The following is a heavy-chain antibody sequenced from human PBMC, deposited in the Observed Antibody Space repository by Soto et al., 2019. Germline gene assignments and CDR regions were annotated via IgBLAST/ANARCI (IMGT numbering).Heavy chain of an antibody. D-gene: IGHD4-17*01. CDR3: ARPYGDNYYYYYYMDV. CDR1: GFTFSSYG. J-gene: IGHJ6*03. CDR2: IWYDGSNK. Sequence: QVQLVESGGGVVQPGRSLRLSCAASGFTFSSYGMHWVRQAPGKGLEWVAVIWYDGSNKYYADSVKGRFTISRDNSKNTLYLQMNSLRAEDTAVYYCARPYGDNYYYYYYMDVWGKGTTVTVS. V-gene: IGHV3-33*01.